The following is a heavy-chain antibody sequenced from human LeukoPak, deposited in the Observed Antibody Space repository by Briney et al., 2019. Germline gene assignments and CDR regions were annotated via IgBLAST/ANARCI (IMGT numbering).Heavy chain of an antibody. CDR1: GFSFSDFW. CDR3: ASDRVLGSGSLDN. CDR2: IRGDGYDT. D-gene: IGHD3-10*01. Sequence: GSLRLSCAASGFSFSDFWMHWVRQTPGKGLVWVSRIRGDGYDTNYADSVEGRFTISRDNARHTLYLQMNSLRADDTAVYYCASDRVLGSGSLDNWGQGTLVTVSS. V-gene: IGHV3-74*01. J-gene: IGHJ4*02.